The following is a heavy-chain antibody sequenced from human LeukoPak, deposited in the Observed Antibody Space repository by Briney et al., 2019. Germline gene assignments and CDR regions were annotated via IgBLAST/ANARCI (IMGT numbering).Heavy chain of an antibody. Sequence: PGGSLRLSCAASGFTFSSYAMSWVRQAPGKGLEWVSAISGSGGSTYYADSVKGRFTISRDNSKNSLHLQMSNLRAEDTAVYHCARDSSYSFDYWGQGALVTVSS. V-gene: IGHV3-23*01. D-gene: IGHD2-21*01. J-gene: IGHJ4*02. CDR1: GFTFSSYA. CDR2: ISGSGGST. CDR3: ARDSSYSFDY.